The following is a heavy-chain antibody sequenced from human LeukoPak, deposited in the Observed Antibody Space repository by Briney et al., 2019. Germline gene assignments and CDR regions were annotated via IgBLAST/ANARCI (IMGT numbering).Heavy chain of an antibody. CDR2: ISRSGSTI. V-gene: IGHV3-48*04. CDR1: GFTFSSYG. J-gene: IGHJ4*02. Sequence: GGSLRLSCVASGFTFSSYGMNWVRQAPGKGLEWVSYISRSGSTIYYTDSLKGRLTISRDNAKNSVSLQMNSLRAEDTAVYYCAREVQRPLDFWGQGILVTVSS. CDR3: AREVQRPLDF.